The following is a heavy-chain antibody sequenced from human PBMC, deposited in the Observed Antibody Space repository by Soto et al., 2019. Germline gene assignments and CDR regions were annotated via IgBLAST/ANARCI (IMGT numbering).Heavy chain of an antibody. CDR2: ISSSSSYI. CDR1: GFTFSSYS. CDR3: ARAVLTTVTTAFDY. Sequence: GGSLRLSCAASGFTFSSYSMNWVRQAPGKGLEWVSSISSSSSYIYYADSVKGRFTISRDNAKNSLYLQMNSLRAEDTAVYYCARAVLTTVTTAFDYWGQGTLVTVSS. J-gene: IGHJ4*02. D-gene: IGHD4-17*01. V-gene: IGHV3-21*01.